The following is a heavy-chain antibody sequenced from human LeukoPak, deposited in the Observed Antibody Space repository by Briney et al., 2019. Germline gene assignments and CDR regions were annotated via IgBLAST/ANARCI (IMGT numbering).Heavy chain of an antibody. D-gene: IGHD3-22*01. J-gene: IGHJ4*02. CDR3: ARHFGYDDTSDYQGVPDH. V-gene: IGHV4-34*01. Sequence: SETLSLTCAVYGGSFSGYYWSWIRQSPGKGLEWIGETYHSGSTNYNSSLKSRVTISLDTSKNQFSLKLSSVTAADTAVYYCARHFGYDDTSDYQGVPDHWGQGSLVTVSS. CDR2: TYHSGST. CDR1: GGSFSGYY.